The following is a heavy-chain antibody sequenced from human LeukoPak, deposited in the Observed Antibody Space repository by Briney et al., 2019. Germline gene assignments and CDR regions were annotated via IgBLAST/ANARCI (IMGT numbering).Heavy chain of an antibody. J-gene: IGHJ6*04. D-gene: IGHD2-2*01. Sequence: PSETLSLTCAVYGGSFSGYYWSWIRQPPGKGLEWIGEINHRGSTNYNPSLKSRVTISVDTSKNQFSLKLSSVTAADTAVYYCARNRLVPAAMFHYYGMDVWGKGTTVTVSS. CDR1: GGSFSGYY. CDR2: INHRGST. V-gene: IGHV4-34*01. CDR3: ARNRLVPAAMFHYYGMDV.